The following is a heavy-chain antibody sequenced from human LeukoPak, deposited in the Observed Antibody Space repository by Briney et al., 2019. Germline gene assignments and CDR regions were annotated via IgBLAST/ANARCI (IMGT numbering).Heavy chain of an antibody. CDR3: ARIAAAGPFDY. CDR1: GFTISSYW. Sequence: AGTLTLSCAASGFTISSYWMIWVGQAPGQGLDWVANIKQDGSEKYYVDSVKGRFTISRDNAKNSLYLQMNSLRAEDTAVYYCARIAAAGPFDYWGQGTLVTVSS. V-gene: IGHV3-7*01. J-gene: IGHJ4*02. CDR2: IKQDGSEK. D-gene: IGHD6-13*01.